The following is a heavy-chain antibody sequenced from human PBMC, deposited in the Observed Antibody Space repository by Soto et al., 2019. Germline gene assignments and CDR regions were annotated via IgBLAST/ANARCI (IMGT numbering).Heavy chain of an antibody. CDR2: ISPNGNT. J-gene: IGHJ4*02. V-gene: IGHV4-34*01. Sequence: SETLSLTCAVSVGTFSGYYWNWIRQPPGKGLDWIGEISPNGNTNYGPSLNSRVTISVDASKNQFALRLNSVTAADTAVCYCARSVRYALFGDWGQGTLVTVSS. CDR1: VGTFSGYY. CDR3: ARSVRYALFGD. D-gene: IGHD3-9*01.